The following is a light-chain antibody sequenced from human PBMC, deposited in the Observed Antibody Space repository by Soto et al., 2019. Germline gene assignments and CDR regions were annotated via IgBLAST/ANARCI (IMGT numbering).Light chain of an antibody. CDR1: SSNIGNNF. V-gene: IGLV1-51*01. CDR2: DNN. CDR3: GTWDTNLSAVV. J-gene: IGLJ2*01. Sequence: QAVVTQPPSISATPGQRVTISCSGSSSNIGNNFVSWYQQLPGAAPNLLIYDNNKRPSGIPDRFSGSKSGTSATLGITGLQTGDEADYYCGTWDTNLSAVVFGRGTKLTVL.